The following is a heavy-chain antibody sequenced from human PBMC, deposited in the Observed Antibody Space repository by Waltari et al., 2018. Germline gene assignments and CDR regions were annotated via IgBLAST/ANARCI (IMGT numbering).Heavy chain of an antibody. Sequence: EVQVVESGGGLVQPGGSLRLSCAASGFTFSNYWMTWVRRAPGKGLEWVAKIHQDGNGLHYVDSVRGRFTISRDNAKNSMFLQMNSLRAEDTAVYYCARVPLPWYLDYWGQGTQVTVSS. CDR2: IHQDGNGL. CDR3: ARVPLPWYLDY. J-gene: IGHJ4*02. V-gene: IGHV3-7*01. CDR1: GFTFSNYW.